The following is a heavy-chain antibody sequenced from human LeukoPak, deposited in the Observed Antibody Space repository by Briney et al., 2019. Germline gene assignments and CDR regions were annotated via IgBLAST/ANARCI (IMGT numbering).Heavy chain of an antibody. D-gene: IGHD2-21*02. CDR2: IHNSGST. J-gene: IGHJ4*02. Sequence: PSETLSLTCTASGGSINIGDYYWSWIRQSPGKGLEYIGYIHNSGSTYYKRSLQGRVTMSIDTSKNQFSLKLSSVTAADTAMYSCARLLCGGGDCPSYFDYWAQGILVTVSS. V-gene: IGHV4-30-4*01. CDR3: ARLLCGGGDCPSYFDY. CDR1: GGSINIGDYY.